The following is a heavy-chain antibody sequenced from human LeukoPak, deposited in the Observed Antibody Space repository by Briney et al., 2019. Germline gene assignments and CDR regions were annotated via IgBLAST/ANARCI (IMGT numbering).Heavy chain of an antibody. V-gene: IGHV1-69*04. CDR1: GGTFSSYA. D-gene: IGHD6-6*01. CDR2: IIPILGIA. CDR3: AKEYSSSSYFDY. Sequence: GASVKVSCKASGGTFSSYAISWVRQAPGQGLEWMGRIIPILGIANYAQKFQGRVTITADESTSTAYMELSSLRSEDTAVYYCAKEYSSSSYFDYWGQGTLVTVSS. J-gene: IGHJ4*02.